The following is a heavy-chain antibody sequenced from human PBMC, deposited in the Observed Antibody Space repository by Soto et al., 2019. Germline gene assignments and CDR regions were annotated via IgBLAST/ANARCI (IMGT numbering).Heavy chain of an antibody. V-gene: IGHV4-4*07. CDR2: IYSSGNT. D-gene: IGHD3-10*01. J-gene: IGHJ4*02. CDR3: ARDHWTPVGGSGSYYFFDY. CDR1: GGSSIGFG. Sequence: EIQCLTYTVSGGSSIGFGGTWIRQNAGRGLEWIGRIYSSGNTYYNPSLTSRVTMSVDTSKNQFSLKLTSVTAADTAVYFCARDHWTPVGGSGSYYFFDYWGQRALVPVSS.